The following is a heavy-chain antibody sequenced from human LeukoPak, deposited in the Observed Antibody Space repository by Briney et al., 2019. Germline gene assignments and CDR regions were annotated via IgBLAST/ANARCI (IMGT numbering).Heavy chain of an antibody. J-gene: IGHJ2*01. V-gene: IGHV3-23*01. CDR1: GFTFSRYA. D-gene: IGHD6-13*01. CDR2: ITGSSST. Sequence: GASLRLSCAGSGFTFSRYAMSWVRQAPGKGLYWVSGITGSSSTYYADSVKGRFTISRDNSKNTLYLQMDSLRAEDTALYYCAKGGSSSWASSWYFDLWGRGTLVTVSS. CDR3: AKGGSSSWASSWYFDL.